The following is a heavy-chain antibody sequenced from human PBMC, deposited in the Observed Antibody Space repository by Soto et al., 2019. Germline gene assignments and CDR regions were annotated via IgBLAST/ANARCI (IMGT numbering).Heavy chain of an antibody. J-gene: IGHJ6*02. D-gene: IGHD2-15*01. Sequence: SVKVSCKASGGTFSSYTISWVRQAPGQGLEWMGRIIPILGIANYAQKFQGRVTITADKSTSTAYMELSSLRSEDTAVYYCARAFYCSGGSCYDYYGMAVWGQGTTVTVSS. CDR3: ARAFYCSGGSCYDYYGMAV. CDR1: GGTFSSYT. CDR2: IIPILGIA. V-gene: IGHV1-69*02.